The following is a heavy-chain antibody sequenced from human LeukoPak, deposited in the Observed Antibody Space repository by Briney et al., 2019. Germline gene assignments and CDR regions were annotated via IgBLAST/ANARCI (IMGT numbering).Heavy chain of an antibody. Sequence: GGSLRLSCAASGFTFSSYWMSWVRQAPGKGLEWVANIKEDGSEKNYVDSVKGRFAISRDNSKNTLYLQMNSLRAEDTAVYYCARGPSAYPKCFDYWGQGTLVTVSS. CDR1: GFTFSSYW. D-gene: IGHD5-12*01. V-gene: IGHV3-7*02. CDR2: IKEDGSEK. J-gene: IGHJ4*02. CDR3: ARGPSAYPKCFDY.